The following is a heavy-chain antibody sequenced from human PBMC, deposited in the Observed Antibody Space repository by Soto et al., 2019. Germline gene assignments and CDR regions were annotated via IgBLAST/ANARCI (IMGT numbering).Heavy chain of an antibody. J-gene: IGHJ4*02. CDR2: FDPEDGET. CDR1: GYTLTELS. CDR3: ATLPHTNYYDSSVSGYYFDY. V-gene: IGHV1-24*01. D-gene: IGHD3-22*01. Sequence: ASVKVSCKVSGYTLTELSMHWVRQAPGKGLEWMGGFDPEDGETIYAQKFQGRVTMTEDTSTDTAYMELSSLRSEDTAVYYCATLPHTNYYDSSVSGYYFDYWGQGTLVTVSS.